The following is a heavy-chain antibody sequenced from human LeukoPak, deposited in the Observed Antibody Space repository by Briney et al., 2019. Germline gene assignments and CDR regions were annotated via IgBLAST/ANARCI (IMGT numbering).Heavy chain of an antibody. CDR2: IWYDGSNK. D-gene: IGHD3-16*02. J-gene: IGHJ4*02. CDR1: GFTFSSYA. Sequence: GGSLRLSCTASGFTFSSYAMHWVRQAPGKGLEWVAVIWYDGSNKYYADSVKDRFTISRDNSKNTLYLQMNSLRAEDTAVYYCAREYYDYVWGSYRYTFDYWGQGTLVTVSS. CDR3: AREYYDYVWGSYRYTFDY. V-gene: IGHV3-33*08.